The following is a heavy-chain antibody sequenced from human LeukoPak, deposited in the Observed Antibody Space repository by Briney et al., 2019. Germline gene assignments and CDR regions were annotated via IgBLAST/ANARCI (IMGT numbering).Heavy chain of an antibody. CDR1: GFTVTSNF. V-gene: IGHV3-66*01. J-gene: IGHJ4*02. CDR2: IHSGGAT. Sequence: GGPRRLSCAACGFTVTSNFVIWARQAPGKGVELVSVIHSGGATYYADSVKGRFTISRDTSKNALYLLMNSLRGDDTAVYYCAGSAVTNLDSWGQGNLVTVSS. CDR3: AGSAVTNLDS. D-gene: IGHD4-23*01.